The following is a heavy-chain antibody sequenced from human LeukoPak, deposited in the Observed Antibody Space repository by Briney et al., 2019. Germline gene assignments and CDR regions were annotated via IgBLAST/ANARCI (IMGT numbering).Heavy chain of an antibody. D-gene: IGHD2-2*01. CDR3: PPYPYPFHH. CDR1: GFTFSSFA. Sequence: GGSLRLSCAACGFTFSSFAVSWVGQAPGKGLEWVSGMSGSCDRADYADSVKGRFTISRDHPKNTLYLQMNSLSAQHTPLYYCPPYPYPFHHWGQGTLVPVSS. V-gene: IGHV3-23*01. J-gene: IGHJ1*01. CDR2: MSGSCDRA.